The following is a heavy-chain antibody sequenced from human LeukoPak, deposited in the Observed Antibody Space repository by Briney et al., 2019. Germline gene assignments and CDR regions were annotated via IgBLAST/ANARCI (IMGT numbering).Heavy chain of an antibody. D-gene: IGHD6-13*01. CDR3: ARTPIAAAGTIFDF. CDR1: GYTFTSYG. CDR2: ISAYNGNT. V-gene: IGHV1-18*04. J-gene: IGHJ4*02. Sequence: ASAKVSCKASGYTFTSYGISWVRQAPGQGLEWMGWISAYNGNTNYAQKLQGRVTMTTDTSTSTAYMELRSLRSDDTAVYYCARTPIAAAGTIFDFWGQGTLVTVSS.